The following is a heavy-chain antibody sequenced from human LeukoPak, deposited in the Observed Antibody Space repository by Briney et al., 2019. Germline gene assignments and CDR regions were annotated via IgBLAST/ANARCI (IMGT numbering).Heavy chain of an antibody. D-gene: IGHD5-24*01. CDR2: ISSSSSYI. CDR3: ARDGGDGYSDY. CDR1: GFTFSSYS. V-gene: IGHV3-21*01. Sequence: GGSLRLFCAASGFTFSSYSMNWVRQAPGKGLEWVSSISSSSSYIYYADSVKGRFTISRDNAKNSLYLQMNSLRAEDTAVYYCARDGGDGYSDYWGQGTLVTVSS. J-gene: IGHJ4*02.